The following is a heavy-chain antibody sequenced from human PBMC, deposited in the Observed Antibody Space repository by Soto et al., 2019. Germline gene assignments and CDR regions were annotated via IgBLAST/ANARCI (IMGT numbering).Heavy chain of an antibody. CDR1: GYSISSGYY. D-gene: IGHD1-26*01. V-gene: IGHV4-38-2*01. CDR3: ARVGRHIVGATADY. J-gene: IGHJ4*02. Sequence: LSLTCAVSGYSISSGYYWGWIRQPPGKGLEWIGSIYHSGSTYYNPSLKSRVTISVDTSKNQFSLKLSSVTAADTAVYYCARVGRHIVGATADYWGQGTLVTVSS. CDR2: IYHSGST.